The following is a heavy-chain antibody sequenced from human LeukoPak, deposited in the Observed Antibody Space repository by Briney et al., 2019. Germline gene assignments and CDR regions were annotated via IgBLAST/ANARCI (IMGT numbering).Heavy chain of an antibody. Sequence: PGGSLRLSCAASGFTFSDYYMSWLRQAPGKGLEWVSYISSSGSTIYYADSVRGRFTISRDNAKNSLYLQMNSLRAEDTAVYYCARDPRRCRDGYKGGYWGQGTLVTVSS. D-gene: IGHD5-24*01. CDR2: ISSSGSTI. CDR1: GFTFSDYY. V-gene: IGHV3-11*01. CDR3: ARDPRRCRDGYKGGY. J-gene: IGHJ4*02.